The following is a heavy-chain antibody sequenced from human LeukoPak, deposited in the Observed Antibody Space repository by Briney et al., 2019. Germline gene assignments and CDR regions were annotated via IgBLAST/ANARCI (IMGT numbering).Heavy chain of an antibody. CDR2: INPNSGGT. V-gene: IGHV1-2*02. CDR1: GYTFTGYY. CDR3: ARDCSGGSCYSGGTGFDP. D-gene: IGHD2-15*01. Sequence: ASVKVSCKASGYTFTGYYMHWVRQAPGQGLEWMGWINPNSGGTNYAQKFQGRVTMTRDTSISTAYMELSRLRSDDTAVYYCARDCSGGSCYSGGTGFDPWGQGTLVTVSS. J-gene: IGHJ5*02.